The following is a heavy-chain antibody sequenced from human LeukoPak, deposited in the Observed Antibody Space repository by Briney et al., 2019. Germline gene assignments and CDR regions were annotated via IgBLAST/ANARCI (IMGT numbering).Heavy chain of an antibody. CDR1: GYSLSSNSAA. V-gene: IGHV6-1*01. CDR2: TYYRSKWHS. Sequence: SQTLSLTCAISGYSLSSNSAAWNWIRQSPSRGLEWLGRTYYRSKWHSYYAPSVKSRITINPDTSKNQFSLQLKSVTPEDTAVYYCARMVGLVSDFWGQGTLVTVSS. J-gene: IGHJ4*02. CDR3: ARMVGLVSDF. D-gene: IGHD3-10*01.